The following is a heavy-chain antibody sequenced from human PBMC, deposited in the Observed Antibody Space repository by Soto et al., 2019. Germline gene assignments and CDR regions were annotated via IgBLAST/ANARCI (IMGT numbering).Heavy chain of an antibody. CDR1: GFTFSSYA. CDR2: ISYDGSNK. V-gene: IGHV3-30-3*01. Sequence: QVQLVESGGGVVQPGRSLRLSCAASGFTFSSYAMHWVRQAPGKGLEWVAVISYDGSNKYYADSVKGRFTISRDNSKNTLYLQMNSLRAEDTAVYYCARVSNWARSVFYFDYWGQGTLVTVSS. CDR3: ARVSNWARSVFYFDY. J-gene: IGHJ4*02. D-gene: IGHD6-6*01.